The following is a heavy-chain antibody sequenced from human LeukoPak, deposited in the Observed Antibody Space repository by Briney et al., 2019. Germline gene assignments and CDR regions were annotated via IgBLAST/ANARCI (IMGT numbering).Heavy chain of an antibody. J-gene: IGHJ6*02. V-gene: IGHV4-39*01. Sequence: PSETLSLTCTVSDGSISSSSYYWGWIRQPPGKGLEWIGSIYYSGSTYYNPSLKSRVTISVDTSKNQFSLKLSSVTAADTAVYYCARGSSWYNYYYYGMDVWGQGTTVTVSS. CDR3: ARGSSWYNYYYYGMDV. CDR1: DGSISSSSYY. CDR2: IYYSGST. D-gene: IGHD6-13*01.